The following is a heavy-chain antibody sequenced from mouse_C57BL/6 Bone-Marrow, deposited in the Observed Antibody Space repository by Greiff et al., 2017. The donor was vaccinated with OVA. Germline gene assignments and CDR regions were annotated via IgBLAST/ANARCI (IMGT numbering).Heavy chain of an antibody. CDR1: GYSFTDYN. J-gene: IGHJ3*01. Sequence: EVQLQQSGPELVKPGASVKISCKASGYSFTDYNMNWVKQSHGKSLEWIGVINPNYGTTSYNQKFKGKATLTVDQSSSTAYMQLNSLTSEDSAVYYCARWGGDGTYGDWFAYWGQGTLVTVSA. V-gene: IGHV1-39*01. CDR2: INPNYGTT. CDR3: ARWGGDGTYGDWFAY. D-gene: IGHD1-1*02.